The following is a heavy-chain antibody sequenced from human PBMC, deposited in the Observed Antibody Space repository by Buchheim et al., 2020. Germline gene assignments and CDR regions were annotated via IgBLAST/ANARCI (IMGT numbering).Heavy chain of an antibody. CDR2: IDYSAST. Sequence: QVQLQESGPGLVKPSQTLSLTCTVSGGSISSGGNYWSWIRQHPGKGLEWIGYIDYSASTYYNPSLKSRVTISVDTSKNQFSLNLSSVTAADTAVYYCARDLGPLGIGIDYWGQGTL. J-gene: IGHJ4*02. CDR3: ARDLGPLGIGIDY. CDR1: GGSISSGGNY. V-gene: IGHV4-31*03. D-gene: IGHD7-27*01.